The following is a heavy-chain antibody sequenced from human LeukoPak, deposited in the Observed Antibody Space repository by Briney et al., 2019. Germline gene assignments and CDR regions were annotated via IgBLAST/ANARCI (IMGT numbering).Heavy chain of an antibody. Sequence: GGSLRLSCAASGFTFSNYGMSWVRQAPGKGLEWVAVISYDGSNKYYADSVKGRFTISRDNSKNTLYLQMNSLRAEDTAVYYCASGYSSGWWSVLWFDPWGQGTLVTVSS. CDR2: ISYDGSNK. J-gene: IGHJ5*02. D-gene: IGHD6-19*01. V-gene: IGHV3-30*03. CDR3: ASGYSSGWWSVLWFDP. CDR1: GFTFSNYG.